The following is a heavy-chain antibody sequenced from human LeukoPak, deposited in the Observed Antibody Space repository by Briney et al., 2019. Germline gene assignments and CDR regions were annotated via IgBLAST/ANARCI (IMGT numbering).Heavy chain of an antibody. CDR1: GGSISSYY. J-gene: IGHJ6*02. V-gene: IGHV4-59*08. CDR3: ARQEGGVPTYGMDV. Sequence: SETLSLTCTVSGGSISSYYWSWIRQPPGKGLEWIGYIYYSGSTNYNPSLKSRVTISVDTSKNQFSLKLSSVTAADTAVYYCARQEGGVPTYGMDVWGQGTTVTVSS. D-gene: IGHD2-8*02. CDR2: IYYSGST.